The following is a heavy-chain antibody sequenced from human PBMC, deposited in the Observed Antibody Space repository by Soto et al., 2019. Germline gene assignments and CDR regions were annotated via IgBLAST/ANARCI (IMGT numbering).Heavy chain of an antibody. CDR2: IYYNGNT. CDR1: GGSISSGGYY. CDR3: ARCSLVVIPVPGFDP. J-gene: IGHJ5*02. D-gene: IGHD2-15*01. Sequence: SETLSLTCTVSGGSISSGGYYWSWIRQHPGRGLEWIGYIYYNGNTYYNPSLKSRVTVSVDTSKNQFSLNVRSVTAADTAVYYCARCSLVVIPVPGFDPWGQGTLVTVSS. V-gene: IGHV4-31*03.